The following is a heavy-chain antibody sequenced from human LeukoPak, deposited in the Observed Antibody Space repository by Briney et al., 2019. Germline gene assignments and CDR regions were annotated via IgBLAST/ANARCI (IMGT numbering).Heavy chain of an antibody. CDR1: GGTFSSYA. CDR2: IIPIFGTA. D-gene: IGHD2-2*01. J-gene: IGHJ4*02. Sequence: ASVKVSCKASGGTFSSYAISWVRQAPGQGLEWMGGIIPIFGTANYAQKFQGRVTITTDESTSTAYMELSSLRSEDTAVYYCARVRCSSTSCPFDYWGQGTLVTVSS. CDR3: ARVRCSSTSCPFDY. V-gene: IGHV1-69*05.